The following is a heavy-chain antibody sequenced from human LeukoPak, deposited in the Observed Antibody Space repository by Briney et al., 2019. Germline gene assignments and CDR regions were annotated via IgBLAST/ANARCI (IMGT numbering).Heavy chain of an antibody. CDR1: GYSFTSYW. Sequence: GESLKISCKGSGYSFTSYWIGWVRQMPGKGLEWMGIIYPGDSDTRYSPSFQGQVTISADKSISTAYLQWSSLKASDTAMYYCARRGIWGCSSTSCYYFDYWGQGTLVTVSS. CDR3: ARRGIWGCSSTSCYYFDY. J-gene: IGHJ4*02. CDR2: IYPGDSDT. D-gene: IGHD2-2*01. V-gene: IGHV5-51*01.